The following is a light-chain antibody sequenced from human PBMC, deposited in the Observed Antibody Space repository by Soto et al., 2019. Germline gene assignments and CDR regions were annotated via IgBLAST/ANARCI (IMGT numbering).Light chain of an antibody. Sequence: DIVMTQTPLSSPVTLGQPASVSCRSSQSLVHSNGNTYLSWLQQRPGQPPRLLIYEISNRFSGVPDRFGGSGAGTDFTLKISRVEAEDVGIYYCMQATQFPYTFGQGTNLEI. CDR1: QSLVHSNGNTY. CDR2: EIS. J-gene: IGKJ2*01. V-gene: IGKV2-24*01. CDR3: MQATQFPYT.